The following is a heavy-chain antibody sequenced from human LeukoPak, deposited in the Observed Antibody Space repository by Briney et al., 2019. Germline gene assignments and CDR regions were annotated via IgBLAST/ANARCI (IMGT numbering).Heavy chain of an antibody. V-gene: IGHV5-51*01. D-gene: IGHD2-2*01. Sequence: GESLKISCKSSGYSFTNYWIGWVRQMPGKGLEWMGIIYPGDSDIRYSPSFQGQVTISADKSISTAYLQWSSLKASDTAMYYCARRYCSNNTCYGGDFDYWGQGTLVTVSS. CDR1: GYSFTNYW. J-gene: IGHJ4*02. CDR2: IYPGDSDI. CDR3: ARRYCSNNTCYGGDFDY.